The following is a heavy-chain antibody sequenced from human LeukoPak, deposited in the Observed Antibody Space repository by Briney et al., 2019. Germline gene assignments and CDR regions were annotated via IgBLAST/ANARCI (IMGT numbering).Heavy chain of an antibody. CDR1: GGSISSYY. V-gene: IGHV4-4*07. CDR2: IYTSGST. Sequence: PSETLSLTCTVSGGSISSYYWSWIRQPAGKGLEWIGRIYTSGSTNYNPSLKSRVTMSVDTSKNQFSLKLSSVTAADTAVYYCARTNYDILTGLDYYFDYWGQGTLVTVSS. D-gene: IGHD3-9*01. CDR3: ARTNYDILTGLDYYFDY. J-gene: IGHJ4*02.